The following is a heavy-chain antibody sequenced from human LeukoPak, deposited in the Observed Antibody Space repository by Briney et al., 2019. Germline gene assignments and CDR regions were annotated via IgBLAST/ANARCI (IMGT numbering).Heavy chain of an antibody. CDR1: GFTVSSSY. Sequence: GGSLRLSCAASGFTVSSSYISWVRQAPGKGLEWVSIIYSGGSTYYADSVKGRLTVSRDNSKNTLSLQMNSLREEDTAVYYCARGQSGTPHYYYGMDVWGQGTTVTVSS. D-gene: IGHD3-10*01. J-gene: IGHJ6*02. V-gene: IGHV3-53*01. CDR2: IYSGGST. CDR3: ARGQSGTPHYYYGMDV.